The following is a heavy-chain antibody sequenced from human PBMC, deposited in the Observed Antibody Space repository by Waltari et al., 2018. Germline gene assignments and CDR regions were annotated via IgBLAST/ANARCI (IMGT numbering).Heavy chain of an antibody. CDR2: IYHSGST. CDR3: ASWSSSSEGY. CDR1: GYSISSGYY. J-gene: IGHJ4*02. V-gene: IGHV4-38-2*02. D-gene: IGHD6-6*01. Sequence: QVQLQESGPGLVKPSETLSLTCTVSGYSISSGYYWGWIRQPPGKGLEWIGSIYHSGSTYYNPSLKSRVTISVDTSKNQFSLKLSSVTAADMAVYYCASWSSSSEGYWGQGTLVTVSS.